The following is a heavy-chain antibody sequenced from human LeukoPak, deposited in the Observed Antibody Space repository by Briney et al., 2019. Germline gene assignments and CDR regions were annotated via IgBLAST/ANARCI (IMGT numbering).Heavy chain of an antibody. CDR3: ARERMYSGSGSTYPYYDY. CDR2: IKPDGSEK. J-gene: IGHJ4*02. V-gene: IGHV3-7*01. Sequence: GGSLRLYCAASGFTFSTYWMTWVRQAPGKGLEWVANIKPDGSEKYFVDSVKGRFTISRDNAKNALYLEMNSLRAEDTAEYFCARERMYSGSGSTYPYYDYWGQGTLVTVSS. D-gene: IGHD3-10*01. CDR1: GFTFSTYW.